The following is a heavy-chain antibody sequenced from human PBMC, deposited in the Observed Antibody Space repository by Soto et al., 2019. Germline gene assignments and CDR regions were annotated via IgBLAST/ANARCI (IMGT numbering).Heavy chain of an antibody. CDR3: ARQRTVYFARPGDWLDP. Sequence: QVQLQESGPGLVKPSQTLSLTCTVSGASISSADYFWSWIRQPPGQGLEWIGYIYYSGNIFYNPSLESRVTISVDTSKNQFPLKLTSVTAADTAVYHCARQRTVYFARPGDWLDPWGQGTLVTVSS. CDR1: GASISSADYF. D-gene: IGHD3-9*01. V-gene: IGHV4-30-4*01. CDR2: IYYSGNI. J-gene: IGHJ5*02.